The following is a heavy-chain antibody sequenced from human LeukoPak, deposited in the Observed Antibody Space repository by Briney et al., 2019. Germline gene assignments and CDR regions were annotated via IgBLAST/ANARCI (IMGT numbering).Heavy chain of an antibody. Sequence: SGGSLRLSCAASGFTFSSYAMSWVRQAPGKGLEWVSAISGSGGSTYYADSVKGRFTISRDNSKNTLYLQMNSLRAEDTAVYYCAREFSSSWYSTLELIPGGYWGQGTLVTVSS. CDR1: GFTFSSYA. J-gene: IGHJ4*02. V-gene: IGHV3-23*01. D-gene: IGHD6-13*01. CDR3: AREFSSSWYSTLELIPGGY. CDR2: ISGSGGST.